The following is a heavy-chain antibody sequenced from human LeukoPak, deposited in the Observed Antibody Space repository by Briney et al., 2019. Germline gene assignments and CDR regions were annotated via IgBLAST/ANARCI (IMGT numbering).Heavy chain of an antibody. Sequence: GESLKISCKASGYTFTNHWISWVRQMPGKGLEWMGRIDPSDSYTNYSPSFQGHVTISTDKSINTAYLQWSSLKASDSAMYYCTRQVFCGSHCPRFLDYWGQGTLVTVSS. CDR1: GYTFTNHW. J-gene: IGHJ4*02. CDR3: TRQVFCGSHCPRFLDY. V-gene: IGHV5-10-1*01. CDR2: IDPSDSYT. D-gene: IGHD2-21*02.